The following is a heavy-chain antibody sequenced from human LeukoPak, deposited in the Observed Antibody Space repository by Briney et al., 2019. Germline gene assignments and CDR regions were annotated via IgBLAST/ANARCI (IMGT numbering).Heavy chain of an antibody. Sequence: SETLSLTCTVSGGSISSGGYYWSWIRQHPGKGLEWIGYIYYSGSTYYNPSLKSRVTISVDTSKNQFSLKLSSVTAADTAVYYCARESELLLWFGELSESTFDYWGQGTLVTVSS. CDR1: GGSISSGGYY. CDR2: IYYSGST. V-gene: IGHV4-31*03. J-gene: IGHJ4*02. D-gene: IGHD3-10*01. CDR3: ARESELLLWFGELSESTFDY.